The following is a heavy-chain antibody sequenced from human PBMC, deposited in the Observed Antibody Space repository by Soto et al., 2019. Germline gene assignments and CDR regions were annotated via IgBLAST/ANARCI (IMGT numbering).Heavy chain of an antibody. CDR2: IGGSGRTT. J-gene: IGHJ4*02. D-gene: IGHD3-22*01. Sequence: QPGGSLRLSCAASAFTFNNYAMSWVRQAPGEGLEWVSGIGGSGRTTYYADSVKGRFTISRDNSNNTLFLQMNSLRAEDTAVYYCAKSRYSDSSGDFYDYWGQGTLVTVSS. V-gene: IGHV3-23*01. CDR3: AKSRYSDSSGDFYDY. CDR1: AFTFNNYA.